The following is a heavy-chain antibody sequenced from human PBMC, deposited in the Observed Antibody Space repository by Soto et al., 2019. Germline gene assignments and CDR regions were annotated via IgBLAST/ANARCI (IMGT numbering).Heavy chain of an antibody. CDR2: IYYSGST. CDR1: GGSISSYY. J-gene: IGHJ5*02. CDR3: ARHGYSYADRWFDP. V-gene: IGHV4-59*08. D-gene: IGHD5-18*01. Sequence: SETLSLTCTVSGGSISSYYWSWIRQPPGKGLEWIGYIYYSGSTNYNPSLKSRVTISVDTSKNQLSLKLSSVTAADTAVYYCARHGYSYADRWFDPWGQGTLVTVSS.